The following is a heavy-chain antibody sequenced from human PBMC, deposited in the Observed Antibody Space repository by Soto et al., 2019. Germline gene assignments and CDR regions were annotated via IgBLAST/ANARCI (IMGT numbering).Heavy chain of an antibody. Sequence: QLVQSGVEMKNPGASVKVSCKASGYTFTSYGISWVRQAPGQGLEWMGWISGFNDDTNHAQKFQGRGTLTKDTSTSTAYMELRSLKSDDTAMYYCARSGSYYPARNWFGPWGQGTLVIVSS. D-gene: IGHD3-10*01. CDR2: ISGFNDDT. CDR1: GYTFTSYG. CDR3: ARSGSYYPARNWFGP. J-gene: IGHJ5*02. V-gene: IGHV1-18*01.